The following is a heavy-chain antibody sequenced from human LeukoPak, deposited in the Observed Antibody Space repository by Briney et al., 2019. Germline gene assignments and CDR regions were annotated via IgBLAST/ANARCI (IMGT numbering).Heavy chain of an antibody. V-gene: IGHV4-39*01. CDR2: IYYSGST. CDR3: ARPGARDLWFGELLPRYYYYGMDV. D-gene: IGHD3-10*01. Sequence: PSETLSLTCTVSGGSISSSSYYWGWVRQPPGMGLEWIGSIYYSGSTYYNPSLKSRVTISVDTSKNQFSLKLSSVTAADTAVYYCARPGARDLWFGELLPRYYYYGMDVWGQGTTVTVSS. CDR1: GGSISSSSYY. J-gene: IGHJ6*02.